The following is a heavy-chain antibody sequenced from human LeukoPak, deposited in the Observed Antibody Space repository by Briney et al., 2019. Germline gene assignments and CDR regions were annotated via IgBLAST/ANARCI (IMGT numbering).Heavy chain of an antibody. CDR3: ARGRRGYYYDSSGYTDYFDY. D-gene: IGHD3-22*01. V-gene: IGHV4-30-2*01. J-gene: IGHJ4*02. CDR1: GCSISSGGYS. Sequence: PSETLSLTCAVSGCSISSGGYSWSWIRQPPGKGLEWIGYIYHSGSTYYNPSLKSRVTISVDRSKNQFSLKLSSVTAADTAVYYCARGRRGYYYDSSGYTDYFDYWGQGTLVTVSS. CDR2: IYHSGST.